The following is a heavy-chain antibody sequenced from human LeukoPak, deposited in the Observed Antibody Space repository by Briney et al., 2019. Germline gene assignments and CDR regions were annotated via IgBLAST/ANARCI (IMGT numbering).Heavy chain of an antibody. D-gene: IGHD3-16*01. CDR1: GDRFSTYW. J-gene: IGHJ3*01. CDR3: ARQKAGDFFDV. Sequence: GESLKISCKDSGDRFSTYWIAWVRQKPGKGLEWMGVIWPTDSDTTYSPSFEGQVTISVDKSVSTAYLHWSSLKATDTAIYYCARQKAGDFFDVWGQGTMVTVFS. CDR2: IWPTDSDT. V-gene: IGHV5-51*01.